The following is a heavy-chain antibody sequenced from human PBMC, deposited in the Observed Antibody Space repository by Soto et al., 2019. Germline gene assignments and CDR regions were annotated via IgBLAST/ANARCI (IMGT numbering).Heavy chain of an antibody. CDR3: AREASKYSGMDV. D-gene: IGHD2-21*01. CDR2: INPSGGST. CDR1: GYTFTNYY. V-gene: IGHV1-46*01. J-gene: IGHJ6*02. Sequence: GXSVKVSCKASGYTFTNYYMHWVRQAPGQGLEWMGVINPSGGSTTYAQKFQGRVTMTRDTSTSTVYMELSSLISEDTTEYYCAREASKYSGMDVWGQGTTVTVSS.